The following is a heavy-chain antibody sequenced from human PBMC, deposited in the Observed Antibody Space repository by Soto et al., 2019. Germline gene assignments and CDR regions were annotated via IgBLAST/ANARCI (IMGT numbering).Heavy chain of an antibody. D-gene: IGHD6-13*01. V-gene: IGHV1-18*01. Sequence: RASVKVSCKASGYNFTNYVISWVRQAPGQGLEWMGWISTFSGNTQYAQSLQGRVTMTTDTSTTTAYMELRTLRSDDTAVYYCARDLRTDGTAAGRMDGMDVWGQGTTVTVSS. J-gene: IGHJ6*02. CDR2: ISTFSGNT. CDR3: ARDLRTDGTAAGRMDGMDV. CDR1: GYNFTNYV.